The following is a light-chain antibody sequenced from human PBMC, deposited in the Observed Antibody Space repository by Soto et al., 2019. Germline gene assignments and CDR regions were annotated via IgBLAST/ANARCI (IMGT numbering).Light chain of an antibody. V-gene: IGLV4-69*01. J-gene: IGLJ3*02. CDR1: SGHSSYA. Sequence: QLVLTQSPSASASLGASVKLTCALSSGHSSYAIAWHQQQPEKGPRALMKLNGDGSHTRGDGIPDRFSGSSSGAERYLTISSLQSEDEADYYCQTWGTGIVVFGGGTKLTVL. CDR3: QTWGTGIVV. CDR2: LNGDGSH.